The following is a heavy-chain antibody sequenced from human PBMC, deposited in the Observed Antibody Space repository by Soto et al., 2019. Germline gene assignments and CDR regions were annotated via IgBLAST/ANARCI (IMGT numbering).Heavy chain of an antibody. V-gene: IGHV3-30-3*01. D-gene: IGHD6-13*01. Sequence: GGSLRLSCAASGFTFSSYAIHWVRQAPGKGLEWVAVISYDGSNKYYADSVKGRFTVSRDNSKNTLYLQMNSLRAEDTAVYYCAKDRIAAVYYYYYGMDVWGQGTTVTVSS. CDR3: AKDRIAAVYYYYYGMDV. J-gene: IGHJ6*02. CDR2: ISYDGSNK. CDR1: GFTFSSYA.